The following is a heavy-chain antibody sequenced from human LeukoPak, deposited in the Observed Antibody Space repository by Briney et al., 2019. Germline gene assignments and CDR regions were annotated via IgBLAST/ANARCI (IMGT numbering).Heavy chain of an antibody. J-gene: IGHJ1*01. CDR2: IYYSGST. D-gene: IGHD3-22*01. CDR3: ASVSYDTSLQH. V-gene: IGHV4-31*03. Sequence: SETLSLPCTVSGGSISSGGYFWSWIRQHPGKGLEWIGYIYYSGSTYYNPSLKGRVTISVDTSKNQFSLRLSSVTAADTAIYYCASVSYDTSLQHWGQGTLVTVSS. CDR1: GGSISSGGYF.